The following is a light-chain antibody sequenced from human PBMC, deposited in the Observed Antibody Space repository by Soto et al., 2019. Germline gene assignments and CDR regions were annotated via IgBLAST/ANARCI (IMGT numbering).Light chain of an antibody. Sequence: QSVLTQPASVSGSPGQSITISCTGTSSDVGSYNLVSWYQQHPGKAPKLMIYEGSKRPSGVSNRFSGSKSGNTASLTISGLQAEDEADYYCCSYAGSNTFVSGPGTKVTVL. J-gene: IGLJ1*01. CDR2: EGS. CDR1: SSDVGSYNL. CDR3: CSYAGSNTFV. V-gene: IGLV2-23*03.